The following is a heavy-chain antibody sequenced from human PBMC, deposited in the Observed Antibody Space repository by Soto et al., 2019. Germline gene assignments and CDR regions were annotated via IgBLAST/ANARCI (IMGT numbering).Heavy chain of an antibody. CDR3: ARWAPGAFHI. J-gene: IGHJ3*02. CDR1: GYSFTTYN. Sequence: GASVKVSCKASGYSFTTYNIHWVRQAPGQGLEWMGVVNPSSGTTSYAQKFQGRVTMTRDTSTSTVYMELSSLRSQDAAVYYCARWAPGAFHIWG. CDR2: VNPSSGTT. V-gene: IGHV1-46*01.